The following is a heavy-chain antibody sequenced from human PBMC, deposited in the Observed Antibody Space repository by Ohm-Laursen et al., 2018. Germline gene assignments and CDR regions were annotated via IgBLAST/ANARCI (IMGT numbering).Heavy chain of an antibody. V-gene: IGHV3-11*01. CDR1: GFTFSDYY. CDR2: ISSSGSTI. D-gene: IGHD1-26*01. Sequence: SLRLSCAASGFTFSDYYMSWIRQAPGRGLEWVSYISSSGSTIYYADSVKGRFTISRDNSKSTVYLQMNSLTTEDTALYYCAKHRSGSYAFEIWGQGTVVTVSS. CDR3: AKHRSGSYAFEI. J-gene: IGHJ3*02.